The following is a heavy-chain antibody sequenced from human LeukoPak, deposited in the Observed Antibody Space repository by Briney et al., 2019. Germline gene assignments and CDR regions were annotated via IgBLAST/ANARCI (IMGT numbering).Heavy chain of an antibody. V-gene: IGHV3-23*01. J-gene: IGHJ6*03. Sequence: GGSLRLSCAASGFTFSSYAMSWVRQAPGKGLEWVSCIRGRHGSTPYADSVKGRFTISRDNSKNTLYLQMNSLRAEDAAVYYCARDSAGYYYYYYYMDVWGKGTTVTVS. CDR2: IRGRHGST. CDR3: ARDSAGYYYYYYYMDV. D-gene: IGHD2-15*01. CDR1: GFTFSSYA.